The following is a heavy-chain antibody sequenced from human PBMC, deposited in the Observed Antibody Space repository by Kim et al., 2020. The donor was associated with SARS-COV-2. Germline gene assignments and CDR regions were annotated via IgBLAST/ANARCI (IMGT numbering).Heavy chain of an antibody. D-gene: IGHD2-15*01. CDR1: GGSISSSSYY. J-gene: IGHJ4*02. Sequence: SETLSLTCTVSGGSISSSSYYWGWIRQPPGKGLEWIGSIYYSGSTYYNPSLKSRVTISVDTSKNQFSLKLSSVTAADTAVYYCARSPRHGGKGPRKLYYFDYWGQGTLVTVSS. CDR2: IYYSGST. CDR3: ARSPRHGGKGPRKLYYFDY. V-gene: IGHV4-39*07.